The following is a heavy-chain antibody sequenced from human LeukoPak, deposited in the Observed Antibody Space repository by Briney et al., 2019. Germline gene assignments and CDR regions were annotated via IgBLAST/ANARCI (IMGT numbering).Heavy chain of an antibody. Sequence: GGALRLSCAASGVTFSNYAMSWVRQAPGKGLGWGSIISDSGGTTYYADSVKGRVTISRHNSKNTLYLQMNSLRAEDTAVFYCVKDPYADYGDYIWGQGTLVTVSS. V-gene: IGHV3-23*01. CDR2: ISDSGGTT. J-gene: IGHJ4*02. CDR3: VKDPYADYGDYI. D-gene: IGHD4-17*01. CDR1: GVTFSNYA.